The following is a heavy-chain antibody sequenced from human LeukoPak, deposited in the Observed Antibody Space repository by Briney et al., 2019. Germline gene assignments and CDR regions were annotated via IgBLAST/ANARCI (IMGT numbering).Heavy chain of an antibody. CDR2: IKQDGSEK. J-gene: IGHJ5*02. D-gene: IGHD5-24*01. Sequence: GGSLRLSCAASGFTFSNYWMIWLREAPGKGLEWVGNIKQDGSEKRYADSVRGRFTISRDNAQTSLYLQMNSLRAEDTAVYYCARASNPWLQLTWGQGTLVTVSS. V-gene: IGHV3-7*05. CDR3: ARASNPWLQLT. CDR1: GFTFSNYW.